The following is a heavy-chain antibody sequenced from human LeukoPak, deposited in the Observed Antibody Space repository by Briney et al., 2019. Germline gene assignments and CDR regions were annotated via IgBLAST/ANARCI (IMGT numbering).Heavy chain of an antibody. D-gene: IGHD6-19*01. CDR3: ARGSPASGRFPFNY. Sequence: ASVKVSCKASGYTFTDCYMHWVRQAPGQGLEWMGGISPNSGDTKYAQNVQGEVTMTRDTSISTAYMELNNLNYDDAAVYYCARGSPASGRFPFNYWGQGTMVTVSS. CDR2: ISPNSGDT. J-gene: IGHJ4*02. V-gene: IGHV1-2*02. CDR1: GYTFTDCY.